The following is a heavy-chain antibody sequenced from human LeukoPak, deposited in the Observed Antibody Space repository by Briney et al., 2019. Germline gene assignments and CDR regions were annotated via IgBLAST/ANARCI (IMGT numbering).Heavy chain of an antibody. J-gene: IGHJ4*02. CDR1: GFTFSSYG. CDR3: ARDYSSGWEFDY. CDR2: IWYDGSNK. D-gene: IGHD6-19*01. Sequence: GGSLRLSCAASGFTFSSYGMHWVRQAPGKGLEWVAVIWYDGSNKYYADSVKGRFTISRDNSKNTLYLQMNSLRAEDTAVYYCARDYSSGWEFDYWGQGTLVTVSS. V-gene: IGHV3-33*01.